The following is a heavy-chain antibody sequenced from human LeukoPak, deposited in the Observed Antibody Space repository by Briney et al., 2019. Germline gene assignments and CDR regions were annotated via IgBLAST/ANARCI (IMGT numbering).Heavy chain of an antibody. J-gene: IGHJ1*01. CDR3: TRDVVPGYCSGGSCYSFQH. V-gene: IGHV3-49*03. CDR1: GFTFGDYA. D-gene: IGHD2-15*01. Sequence: GRSLGLSCTASGFTFGDYAMSWFRQAPGKWLEWVGFIRSKAYGGTTEYAASVKGRFTISRDDSKSIAYLQMNSLKTEDTAVYYCTRDVVPGYCSGGSCYSFQHWGQGTLVTVSS. CDR2: IRSKAYGGTT.